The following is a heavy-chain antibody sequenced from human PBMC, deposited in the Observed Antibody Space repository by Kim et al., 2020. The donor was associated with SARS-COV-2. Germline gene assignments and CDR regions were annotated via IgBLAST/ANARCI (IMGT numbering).Heavy chain of an antibody. Sequence: GIEGKGKISPTRGRANYAQKFQGRVTMTADKSTSTAYMELSSRGSEDTAVYYCAREPPGGSYYSHYVDYWGQGTLVTVSS. CDR2: ISPTRGRA. J-gene: IGHJ4*02. V-gene: IGHV1-69*04. CDR3: AREPPGGSYYSHYVDY. D-gene: IGHD1-26*01.